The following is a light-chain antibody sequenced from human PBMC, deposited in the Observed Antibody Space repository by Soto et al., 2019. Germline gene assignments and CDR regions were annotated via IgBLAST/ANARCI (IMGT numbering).Light chain of an antibody. CDR3: QQYKSYSPRT. CDR2: DAS. V-gene: IGKV1-5*01. Sequence: DIQVTQSPSSLSASVGDRVTITCRASQSISSSLAWYQQKPGKAPKLLISDASRLESGVPSSFSGSGSGTEFTLTISSLQPDDFATYYCQQYKSYSPRTFGQGTK. J-gene: IGKJ1*01. CDR1: QSISSS.